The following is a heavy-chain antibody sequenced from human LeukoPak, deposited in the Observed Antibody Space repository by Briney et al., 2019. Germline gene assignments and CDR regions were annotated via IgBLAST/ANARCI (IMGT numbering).Heavy chain of an antibody. CDR3: AKMEAWTTVTGSGVDY. CDR1: GFTFSNYA. D-gene: IGHD4-17*01. CDR2: ISSNGGST. V-gene: IGHV3-64*04. J-gene: IGHJ4*02. Sequence: GGSLRLSCSASGFTFSNYAMHWVRQAPGKGLEYVSAISSNGGSTYYADSVKGRFTISRGNSKNTLYLQMNSLRAEDTAVYYCAKMEAWTTVTGSGVDYWGQGTLVTVSS.